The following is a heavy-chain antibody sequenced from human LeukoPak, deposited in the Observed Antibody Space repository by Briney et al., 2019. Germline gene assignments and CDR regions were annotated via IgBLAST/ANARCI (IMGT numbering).Heavy chain of an antibody. J-gene: IGHJ4*02. CDR2: MNPNSGNT. Sequence: AASVKVSCKASGYTFTSYDINWVRQATGQGLEWMGWMNPNSGNTNYAQKLQGRVTMTTDTSTSTAYMELRSLRSDDTAVYYCARVPTYSGSYDAYFDYWGQGTLVTVSS. D-gene: IGHD1-26*01. V-gene: IGHV1-18*01. CDR1: GYTFTSYD. CDR3: ARVPTYSGSYDAYFDY.